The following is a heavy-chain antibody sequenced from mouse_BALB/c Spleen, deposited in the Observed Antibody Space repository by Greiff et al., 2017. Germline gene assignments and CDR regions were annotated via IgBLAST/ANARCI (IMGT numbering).Heavy chain of an antibody. CDR1: GFNIKDYY. CDR3: ARSYGNYWFAY. J-gene: IGHJ3*01. V-gene: IGHV14-1*02. CDR2: IDPENGNT. Sequence: VQLQQSGAELVRPGALVKLSCKASGFNIKDYYMHWVKQRPEQGLEWIGWIDPENGNTIYDPKFQGKASITADTSSNTAYLQLSSLTSEDTAVYYCARSYGNYWFAYWGQGTLVTGSA. D-gene: IGHD2-10*02.